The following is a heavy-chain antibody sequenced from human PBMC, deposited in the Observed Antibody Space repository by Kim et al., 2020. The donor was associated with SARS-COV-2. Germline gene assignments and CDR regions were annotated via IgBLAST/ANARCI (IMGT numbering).Heavy chain of an antibody. CDR1: GGSISSSSYY. J-gene: IGHJ6*02. CDR3: ASSIEWLRSGIYYYYYGMDV. CDR2: IYYSGST. Sequence: SETLSLTCTVSGGSISSSSYYWGWIRQPPGKGLEWIGSIYYSGSTYYNPSLKSRVTISVDTSKNQFSLKLSSVTAADTAVYYCASSIEWLRSGIYYYYYGMDVWGQGTTVTVSS. D-gene: IGHD5-12*01. V-gene: IGHV4-39*01.